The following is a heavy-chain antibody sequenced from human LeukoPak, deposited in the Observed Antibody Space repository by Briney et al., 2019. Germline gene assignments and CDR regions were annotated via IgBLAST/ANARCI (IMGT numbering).Heavy chain of an antibody. CDR1: GFTFSSYA. V-gene: IGHV3-23*01. CDR3: AKGMQWLVPFDY. CDR2: ISGSGGST. J-gene: IGHJ4*02. D-gene: IGHD6-19*01. Sequence: SGGSLRLSCAASGFTFSSYAMSWVRQASGKGLEWVSAISGSGGSTYYADSVKGRFTISRDNSKNTLYLQMNSLRAEDTAVYYCAKGMQWLVPFDYWGQGTLVTVSS.